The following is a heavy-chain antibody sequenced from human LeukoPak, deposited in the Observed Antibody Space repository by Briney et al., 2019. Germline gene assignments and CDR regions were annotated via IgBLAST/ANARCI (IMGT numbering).Heavy chain of an antibody. CDR2: ISTYNGNT. J-gene: IGHJ4*02. CDR3: ARDHSIYFYGSGSFADY. V-gene: IGHV1-18*01. Sequence: ASVKVSCKASGYRFTNYGISWVRQAPGQGLEWMGWISTYNGNTNYPENPQGRVTLTTDTSTSTVYMELRSLRSDDTAAYYCARDHSIYFYGSGSFADYWGQGNLVTVSS. CDR1: GYRFTNYG. D-gene: IGHD3-10*01.